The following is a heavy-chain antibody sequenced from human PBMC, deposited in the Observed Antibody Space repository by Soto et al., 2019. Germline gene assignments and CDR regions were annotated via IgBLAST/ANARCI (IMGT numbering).Heavy chain of an antibody. V-gene: IGHV3-7*01. CDR2: IKKDGSEK. J-gene: IGHJ6*03. CDR3: ARGERDFFYHGGRYYYFYYMDV. CDR1: GFTFSTFW. D-gene: IGHD3-3*01. Sequence: EVQLVESGGGLVQPGGSLRLSCAASGFTFSTFWMSWVRQAPGKGLEWVANIKKDGSEKYYVDSVKGRFTISRDNAENSLYLQMNSLRGEDTAVYYCARGERDFFYHGGRYYYFYYMDVWGKGTTVAVSS.